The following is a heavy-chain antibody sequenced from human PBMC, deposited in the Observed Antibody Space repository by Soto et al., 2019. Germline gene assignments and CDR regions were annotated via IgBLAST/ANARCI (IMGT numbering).Heavy chain of an antibody. D-gene: IGHD3-9*01. CDR2: ISSSSSYI. CDR3: ARDPPYNDILTGDY. V-gene: IGHV3-21*01. Sequence: GGSLRLSCAASGFTFSSYSMNWVRQAPGQGLEWVSSISSSSSYIYYADSVKGRFTISRDNAKNSLYLQMNSLRAEDTAVYYCARDPPYNDILTGDYWGQGTLVTVSS. J-gene: IGHJ4*02. CDR1: GFTFSSYS.